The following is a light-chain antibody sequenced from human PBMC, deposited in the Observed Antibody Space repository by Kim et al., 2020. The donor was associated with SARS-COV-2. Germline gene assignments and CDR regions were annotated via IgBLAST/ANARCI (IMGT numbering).Light chain of an antibody. Sequence: ALGQTVRLTCQGDSLRNYYATWYQQRPGQAPVLVLYGKYNRPSGIPDRFAGSASGNTASLTITGAQAEDEADYYGNSRDSSGDHVVFGGGTKLTVL. J-gene: IGLJ3*02. CDR3: NSRDSSGDHVV. CDR2: GKY. V-gene: IGLV3-19*01. CDR1: SLRNYY.